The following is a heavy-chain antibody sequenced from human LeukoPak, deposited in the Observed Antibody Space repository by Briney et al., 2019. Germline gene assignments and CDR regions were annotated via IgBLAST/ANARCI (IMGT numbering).Heavy chain of an antibody. CDR1: GYTFTSYG. D-gene: IGHD6-19*01. CDR3: ARGVAVAGWFDP. Sequence: ASVTVSCKASGYTFTSYGISWVRQAPGQGLEWMGWISAYNGNTNYAQKLQGRVTMTTDTSTSTDYMELRSLRSDDTAVYYCARGVAVAGWFDPWGQGTLVTVSS. J-gene: IGHJ5*02. V-gene: IGHV1-18*01. CDR2: ISAYNGNT.